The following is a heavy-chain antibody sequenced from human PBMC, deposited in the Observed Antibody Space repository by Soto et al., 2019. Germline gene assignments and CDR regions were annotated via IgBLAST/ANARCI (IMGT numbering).Heavy chain of an antibody. V-gene: IGHV3-33*01. CDR3: ARDFEHYFDY. Sequence: QVQLVESGGGVVQPGRSLRLSCAASGFTFRNYGIHWVRQAPGKGLEWVAVIWYDGRNKYYADSVKGRFTISRDNSKNTLWLEMNALRGEDTAVYYCARDFEHYFDYWGPGTLVTVSS. CDR1: GFTFRNYG. CDR2: IWYDGRNK. J-gene: IGHJ4*02. D-gene: IGHD3-9*01.